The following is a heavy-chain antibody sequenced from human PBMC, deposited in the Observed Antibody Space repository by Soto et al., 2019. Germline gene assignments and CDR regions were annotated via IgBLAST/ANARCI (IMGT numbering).Heavy chain of an antibody. CDR1: GFTFSSYA. J-gene: IGHJ6*02. D-gene: IGHD1-26*01. CDR3: ARDNSLRGMYLTPTYSSSDMDV. V-gene: IGHV3-23*01. CDR2: LSGRGGST. Sequence: EVQLLESGGGLVQPGESVRLSCAASGFTFSSYAMSWVRQTPGKGLEWISSLSGRGGSTYYADSVKGRVTMSSDNSKNTVDMQMDSGRAEDTAIYYGARDNSLRGMYLTPTYSSSDMDVWGQGPTVTVSS.